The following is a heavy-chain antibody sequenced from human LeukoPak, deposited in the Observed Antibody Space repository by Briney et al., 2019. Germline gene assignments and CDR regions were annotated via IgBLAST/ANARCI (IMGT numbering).Heavy chain of an antibody. CDR3: ARLYSSTWYAYMDV. Sequence: PSETLSLTCTVSGGSISGYYWSWIRQPPGKGLEWIGSISYSGTTYYNPSLKSRVTISVDTSKNQFSLKLSSVTAADTAVYYCARLYSSTWYAYMDVWGKGTTVTVSS. CDR1: GGSISGYY. V-gene: IGHV4-59*05. J-gene: IGHJ6*03. CDR2: ISYSGTT. D-gene: IGHD6-13*01.